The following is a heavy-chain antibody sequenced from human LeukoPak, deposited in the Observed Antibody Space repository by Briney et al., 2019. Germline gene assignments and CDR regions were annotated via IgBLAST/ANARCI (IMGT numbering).Heavy chain of an antibody. CDR2: IYYTGST. Sequence: SETLSLTCTVSGGSISSSRYYGGWIRQPPGKGLEWIGSIYYTGSTLYNPPLKSRVTISVDTSKNQFSLKLSSVTAADTAVYYCASIYSSSWYRGAYFDYWGQGTLVTVSS. D-gene: IGHD6-13*01. CDR1: GGSISSSRYY. CDR3: ASIYSSSWYRGAYFDY. V-gene: IGHV4-39*07. J-gene: IGHJ4*02.